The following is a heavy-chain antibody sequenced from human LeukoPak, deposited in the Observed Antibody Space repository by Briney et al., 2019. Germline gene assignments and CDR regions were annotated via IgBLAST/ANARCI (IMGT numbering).Heavy chain of an antibody. CDR2: FYHNETT. J-gene: IGHJ4*02. D-gene: IGHD4-4*01. CDR1: SGSIRNSH. V-gene: IGHV4-4*08. CDR3: ASPYTSRFDY. Sequence: SETLSLTCSVSSGSIRNSHWTWIRQPPGKGLEWIGGFYHNETTNYNPSLKSRVSISVDTSKNEFSLKLSSVTAADTAVYYCASPYTSRFDYWGQGILVTVSS.